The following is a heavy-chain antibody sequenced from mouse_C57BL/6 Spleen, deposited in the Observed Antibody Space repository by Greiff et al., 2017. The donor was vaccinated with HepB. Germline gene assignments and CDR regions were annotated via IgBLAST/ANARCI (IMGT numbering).Heavy chain of an antibody. CDR3: ARHGYYGSSYDAMDY. CDR2: ISGGGGNT. D-gene: IGHD1-1*01. J-gene: IGHJ4*01. V-gene: IGHV5-9*01. CDR1: GFTFSSYT. Sequence: EVHLVESGGGSVKPGGSLKLSCAASGFTFSSYTMSWVRQTPEKRLEWVATISGGGGNTYYPDSVKGRFTISRDNAKNTLYLQMSSLRSEDTALYYCARHGYYGSSYDAMDYWGQGTSVTVSS.